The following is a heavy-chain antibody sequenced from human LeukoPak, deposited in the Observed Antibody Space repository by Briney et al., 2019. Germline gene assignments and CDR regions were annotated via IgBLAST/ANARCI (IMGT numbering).Heavy chain of an antibody. CDR1: GGSISSYY. CDR2: IYYSGST. J-gene: IGHJ4*02. D-gene: IGHD6-19*01. V-gene: IGHV4-59*01. Sequence: TSETLSLTCTVSGGSISSYYWSWIRQSPGKGLEWIGYIYYSGSTNYNPSLKSRVTISVDTSKNQFSLKLSSVTAADTAVYYCARGEVAVEYYFDYWGQGTLVTVSS. CDR3: ARGEVAVEYYFDY.